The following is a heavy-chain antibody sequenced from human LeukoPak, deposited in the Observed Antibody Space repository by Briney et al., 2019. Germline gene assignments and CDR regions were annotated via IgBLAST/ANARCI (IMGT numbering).Heavy chain of an antibody. Sequence: ASVKVSCKASGGTFSSYAISWVRQAPGQGLEWMGGIIPIFGTANYAQKFQGRVTITADESTSTAYMELSSLRSEDTAVYYCARASTVTTKSYYYYGMDVWGQGTTVTVSS. CDR2: IIPIFGTA. V-gene: IGHV1-69*13. J-gene: IGHJ6*02. CDR3: ARASTVTTKSYYYYGMDV. CDR1: GGTFSSYA. D-gene: IGHD4-17*01.